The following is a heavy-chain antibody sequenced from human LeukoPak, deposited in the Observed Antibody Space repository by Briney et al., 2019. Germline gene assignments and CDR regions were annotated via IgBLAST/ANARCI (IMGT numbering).Heavy chain of an antibody. J-gene: IGHJ4*02. CDR1: GFTFSSYS. V-gene: IGHV3-21*04. Sequence: GGSLRLSCAASGFTFSSYSMNWVRQAPGKGLEWVSSISSSSSYIYYADSVKGRFTISRDNAKNSLYLQMNSLRAEDTALYFCARAGIVGPTDFDYWGQGTQVTVSS. D-gene: IGHD1-26*01. CDR3: ARAGIVGPTDFDY. CDR2: ISSSSSYI.